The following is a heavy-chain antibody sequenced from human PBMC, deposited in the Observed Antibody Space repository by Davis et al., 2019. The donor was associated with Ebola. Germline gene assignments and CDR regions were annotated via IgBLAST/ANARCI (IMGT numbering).Heavy chain of an antibody. CDR3: ARDGWYYDSSGYYRDAFDI. CDR2: IYYSGST. V-gene: IGHV4-39*07. J-gene: IGHJ3*02. D-gene: IGHD3-22*01. Sequence: MPSETLSLTCTVSGGSIRSSSYYWGWIRQPPGKGLEWIGSIYYSGSTNYNPSLKSRVTISVDTSKNQFSLKLSSVTAADTAVYYCARDGWYYDSSGYYRDAFDIWGQGTMVTVSS. CDR1: GGSIRSSSYY.